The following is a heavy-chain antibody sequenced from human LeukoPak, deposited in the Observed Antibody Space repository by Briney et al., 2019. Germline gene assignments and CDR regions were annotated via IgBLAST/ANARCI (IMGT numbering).Heavy chain of an antibody. CDR1: GFTFSSYS. V-gene: IGHV3-48*01. D-gene: IGHD2-2*01. CDR3: ARVYCSSTSCYPKLFDY. J-gene: IGHJ4*02. CDR2: ISSSSRTI. Sequence: GGSLRLSCAASGFTFSSYSMNWVRQAPGKGLEWVSYISSSSRTIYYADSVKGRFTISRDNAKNSLYLQMNSLRAEDTAVYYCARVYCSSTSCYPKLFDYWGQGTLVTVSS.